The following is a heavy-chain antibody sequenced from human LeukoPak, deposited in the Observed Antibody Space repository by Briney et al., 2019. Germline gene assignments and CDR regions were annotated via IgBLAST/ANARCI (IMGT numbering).Heavy chain of an antibody. CDR1: GYTFTNYY. J-gene: IGHJ6*02. D-gene: IGHD5-12*01. V-gene: IGHV1-2*02. Sequence: GASVKVSCKASGYTFTNYYIHWVRQAPGRGFEWMGWISPNDGGSEYAQTFQGRVTMTRDRSISTAYLELSSLTSDDTAVYYCVREDREWLRRNYYYYYGMDVWGQGTTVTVSS. CDR2: ISPNDGGS. CDR3: VREDREWLRRNYYYYYGMDV.